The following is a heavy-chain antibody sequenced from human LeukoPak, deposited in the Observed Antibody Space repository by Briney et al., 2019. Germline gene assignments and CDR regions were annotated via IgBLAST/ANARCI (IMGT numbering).Heavy chain of an antibody. CDR2: IYTSGST. CDR3: ASSPSGSYVTPAGWFDP. V-gene: IGHV4-4*07. Sequence: SETLSLTCSVSGGSISSYYWSWIRQPAGKGLEWVGRIYTSGSTDYNPSLKSRVTMSVDTSKNQFSLKLSSVTAADTAVYYCASSPSGSYVTPAGWFDPWGQGTLVTVSS. D-gene: IGHD1-26*01. CDR1: GGSISSYY. J-gene: IGHJ5*02.